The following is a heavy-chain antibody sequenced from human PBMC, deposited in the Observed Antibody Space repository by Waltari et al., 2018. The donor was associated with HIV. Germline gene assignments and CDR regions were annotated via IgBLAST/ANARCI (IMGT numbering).Heavy chain of an antibody. CDR2: TRNKANSYTT. CDR1: TFSDHY. J-gene: IGHJ3*02. CDR3: VTRDGCNGNCGSLGAFDI. D-gene: IGHD2-2*01. Sequence: TFSDHYMDWVRQAPGKGLEWVGRTRNKANSYTTEYAASVKGRFTISRDDSKNSLYLQMNSLKTEDTAVYYCVTRDGCNGNCGSLGAFDIWGQGTMVTVSS. V-gene: IGHV3-72*01.